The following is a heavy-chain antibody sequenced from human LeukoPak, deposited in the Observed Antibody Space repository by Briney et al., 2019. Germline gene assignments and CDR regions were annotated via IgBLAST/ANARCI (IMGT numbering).Heavy chain of an antibody. Sequence: PGGPLPLSCAPSGFTFNSYAMSWVRQAPGEGLEWVSNINGRGSTTFYAPSVTGRFPISRDNAKNTLYLQINSLRAQDTALYYCARVDSGRYYESFDYWGQGTLVTVSS. CDR1: GFTFNSYA. J-gene: IGHJ4*02. CDR2: INGRGSTT. CDR3: ARVDSGRYYESFDY. D-gene: IGHD1-26*01. V-gene: IGHV3-23*01.